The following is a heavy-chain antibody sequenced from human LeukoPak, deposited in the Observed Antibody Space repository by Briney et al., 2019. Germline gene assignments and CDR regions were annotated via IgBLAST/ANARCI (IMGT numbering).Heavy chain of an antibody. J-gene: IGHJ5*02. V-gene: IGHV1-69*01. CDR2: IIPIFGTA. CDR3: TREPTDPNNISGGPTGWFDP. D-gene: IGHD1-26*01. Sequence: SVKVSCKASGGTFSSYAISWVRQAPGQGLEWMGGIIPIFGTANYAQKFQGRVTITADESTSTAYMELLSLTSDDTAIYYCTREPTDPNNISGGPTGWFDPWGQGTLVTVSS. CDR1: GGTFSSYA.